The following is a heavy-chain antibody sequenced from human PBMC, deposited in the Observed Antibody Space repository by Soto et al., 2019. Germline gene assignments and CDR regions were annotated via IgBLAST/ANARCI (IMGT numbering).Heavy chain of an antibody. CDR1: GYTFTSYG. D-gene: IGHD1-26*01. Sequence: GASVKVSCKASGYTFTSYGISWVRQAPGQGLEWMGWISAYNGNTNYAQKLQGRVTMTTDTSTSTAYMELRSLRSDDTAVYYCARVNIVGATPRTPWSVAPSSGIDYWGQGTLVTVSS. V-gene: IGHV1-18*01. J-gene: IGHJ4*02. CDR2: ISAYNGNT. CDR3: ARVNIVGATPRTPWSVAPSSGIDY.